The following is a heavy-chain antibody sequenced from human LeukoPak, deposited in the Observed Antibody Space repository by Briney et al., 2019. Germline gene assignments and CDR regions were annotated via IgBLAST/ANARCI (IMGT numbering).Heavy chain of an antibody. V-gene: IGHV5-51*01. D-gene: IGHD3-22*01. Sequence: GESLKISCQGSGYSFTSYWIGWVRQMPGKGLEWMGIIYPGDSDTRYSPSFQGQVTISADKSISTAYLQWSSLKASDTAMYYCARRTYYYDSSGYYSVGYFDHWGQGTLVTVSS. J-gene: IGHJ4*02. CDR3: ARRTYYYDSSGYYSVGYFDH. CDR2: IYPGDSDT. CDR1: GYSFTSYW.